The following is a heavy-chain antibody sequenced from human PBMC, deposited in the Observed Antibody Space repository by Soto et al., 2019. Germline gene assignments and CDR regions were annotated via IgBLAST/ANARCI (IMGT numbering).Heavy chain of an antibody. V-gene: IGHV1-2*04. Sequence: ASVKVSCKASGYTFTGYYMHWVRQAPGQGLEWMGWINPNSGGTNYAQKFQGWVTMTRDTSISTAYMELSRLRSDDTAVYYCARDLFSTYYDFWSGYKSYYYYGMDVWGQGTTVTVS. D-gene: IGHD3-3*01. J-gene: IGHJ6*02. CDR3: ARDLFSTYYDFWSGYKSYYYYGMDV. CDR2: INPNSGGT. CDR1: GYTFTGYY.